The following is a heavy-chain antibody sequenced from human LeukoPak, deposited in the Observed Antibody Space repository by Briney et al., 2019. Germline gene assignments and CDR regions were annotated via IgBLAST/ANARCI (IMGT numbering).Heavy chain of an antibody. J-gene: IGHJ6*02. D-gene: IGHD3-22*01. V-gene: IGHV3-23*01. CDR1: GFTFSSYA. CDR2: ISGSGGST. CDR3: ARDFRRDTMIVVVPEGMDV. Sequence: PGGSLRLSCAASGFTFSSYAMSWVRQAPGKGLEWVSAISGSGGSTYYADSVKGRFTISRDNSKNTLYLQMNSLRAEDTAVYYCARDFRRDTMIVVVPEGMDVWGQGTTVTVSS.